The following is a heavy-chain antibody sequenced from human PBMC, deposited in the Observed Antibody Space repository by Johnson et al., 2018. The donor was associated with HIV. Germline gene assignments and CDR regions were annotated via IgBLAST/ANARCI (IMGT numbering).Heavy chain of an antibody. J-gene: IGHJ3*02. CDR2: IYSGGST. Sequence: VQWWSLGEAWCTLGGSLRLSCAASGFTVSSNYMSWVRQAPGKGLEWVSVIYSGGSTKYADSVRGRFTISRDKSKNTVSLQMNSLRAEDTAVYYCAREEVLDAFDIWGQGTMVT. CDR1: GFTVSSNY. V-gene: IGHV3-66*01. CDR3: AREEVLDAFDI. D-gene: IGHD3-10*01.